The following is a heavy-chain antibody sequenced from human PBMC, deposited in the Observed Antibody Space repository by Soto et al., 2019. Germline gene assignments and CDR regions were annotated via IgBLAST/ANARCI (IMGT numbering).Heavy chain of an antibody. CDR1: GYTFTSYG. V-gene: IGHV1-18*01. CDR3: ARTPPYYDFWSGYLPYYYYHGMDV. Sequence: APLQVSCKASGYTFTSYGISWVRQAPGQGLEWMGCISAYNGNTNYAQKLQGRVTMTTDTSTSTAYRELRSLRSDDTAVYYCARTPPYYDFWSGYLPYYYYHGMDVWGQGTTVTVSS. J-gene: IGHJ6*02. CDR2: ISAYNGNT. D-gene: IGHD3-3*01.